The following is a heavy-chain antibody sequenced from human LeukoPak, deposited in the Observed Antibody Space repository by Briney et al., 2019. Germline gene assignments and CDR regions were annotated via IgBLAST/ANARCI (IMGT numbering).Heavy chain of an antibody. D-gene: IGHD6-13*01. Sequence: GGSLRLSCSASGFTFSSYAMHWVRQAPGKGLEYVSAISSNGGSTYYADSVKGRFTISRDNSKNTLYLQMSSLRAEDTAVYYCEKEAAAVGSRDFDYWGQGTLVTVSS. CDR1: GFTFSSYA. V-gene: IGHV3-64D*09. CDR2: ISSNGGST. CDR3: EKEAAAVGSRDFDY. J-gene: IGHJ4*02.